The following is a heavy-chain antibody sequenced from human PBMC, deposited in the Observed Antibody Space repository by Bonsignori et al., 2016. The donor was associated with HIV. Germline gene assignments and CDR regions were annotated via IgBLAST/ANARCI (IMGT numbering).Heavy chain of an antibody. CDR3: ARVLGPSYTSAWGYIDH. CDR2: IGYSGST. CDR1: GGSISNYY. Sequence: QVQLQESGPGLVKPSETLSLTCSVSGGSISNYYWSWVRQSPGKGLEWIGYIGYSGSTKYNPSLQSRVNISADTSKNQFSLKLSSVTAADTAVYYCARVLGPSYTSAWGYIDHWGQGTLVTVSS. J-gene: IGHJ4*02. V-gene: IGHV4-59*01. D-gene: IGHD7-27*01.